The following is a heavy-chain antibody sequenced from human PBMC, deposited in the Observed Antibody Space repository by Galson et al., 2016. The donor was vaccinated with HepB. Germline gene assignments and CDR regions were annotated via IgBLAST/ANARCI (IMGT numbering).Heavy chain of an antibody. Sequence: SLRLSCAASGFTFSDYYMSWIRQAPGKGLEWVSYISSHATTTYYIDSVKGRFTISRDNAKNSLYLEMNSLRAEDTAVYYCAREGPDRGYFDYWGQGTLVTVSS. V-gene: IGHV3-11*01. CDR2: ISSHATTT. CDR3: AREGPDRGYFDY. CDR1: GFTFSDYY. J-gene: IGHJ4*02.